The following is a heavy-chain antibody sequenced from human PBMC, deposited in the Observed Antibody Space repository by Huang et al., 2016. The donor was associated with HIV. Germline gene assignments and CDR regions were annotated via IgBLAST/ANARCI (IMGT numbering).Heavy chain of an antibody. CDR1: GNTFSGYG. J-gene: IGHJ4*02. Sequence: QVQLVQSGAEVKKPGASVKVSCKASGNTFSGYGISWVRQAPGQGLEWRGGSSGYNGNTNEVENLQGRVTMTTDTSTSTAYMELRSLRSDDTAVYYCARDRRPYSGSYLGYWGQGTLVTVSS. V-gene: IGHV1-18*04. D-gene: IGHD1-26*01. CDR3: ARDRRPYSGSYLGY. CDR2: SSGYNGNT.